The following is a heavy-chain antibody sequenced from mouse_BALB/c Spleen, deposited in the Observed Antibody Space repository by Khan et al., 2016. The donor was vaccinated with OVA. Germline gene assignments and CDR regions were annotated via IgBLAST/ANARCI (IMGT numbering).Heavy chain of an antibody. CDR3: ARCLYFSSGYALDV. CDR2: ISSTGSP. V-gene: IGHV3-2*02. CDR1: GYSITSDYA. D-gene: IGHD2-12*01. J-gene: IGHJ4*01. Sequence: EVQLQESGPGLVKPSQSLSLTCTVTGYSITSDYAWNWIRQFPGNKLEWMGYISSTGSPSYNPSLKSRISITRDTSKNQFFLQFKSLTTEDTATFYCARCLYFSSGYALDVWGGGTSVTVSS.